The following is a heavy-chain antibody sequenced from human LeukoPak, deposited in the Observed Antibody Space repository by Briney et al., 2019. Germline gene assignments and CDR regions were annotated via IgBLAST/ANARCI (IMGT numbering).Heavy chain of an antibody. CDR3: ARETRGIGAFDI. CDR1: GFTFSSYS. Sequence: PGGSLRLSCAASGFTFSSYSMNWVRQAPGKGLEWVSSISSSSSYIYYADSVKGRFTISRDNAKNSLYLQMNSLRAEDTAVYYCARETRGIGAFDIWGQGTMVTVSS. J-gene: IGHJ3*02. V-gene: IGHV3-21*01. CDR2: ISSSSSYI. D-gene: IGHD3-16*01.